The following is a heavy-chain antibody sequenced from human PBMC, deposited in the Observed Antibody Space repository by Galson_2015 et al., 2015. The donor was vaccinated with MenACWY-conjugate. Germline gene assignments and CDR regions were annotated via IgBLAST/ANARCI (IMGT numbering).Heavy chain of an antibody. D-gene: IGHD3-22*01. CDR2: IYWDDDK. CDR3: AHSFGPREDYYDSSSYYY. CDR1: GFSLSTSGVG. Sequence: PALVKPTQPLTLTCTFSGFSLSTSGVGVGWIRQPPGKALEWLALIYWDDDKRYSPSLKSRLTITKDTSKNQVVLTMTNMDPVDTATYYCAHSFGPREDYYDSSSYYYWGQGTLVTVSS. J-gene: IGHJ4*02. V-gene: IGHV2-5*02.